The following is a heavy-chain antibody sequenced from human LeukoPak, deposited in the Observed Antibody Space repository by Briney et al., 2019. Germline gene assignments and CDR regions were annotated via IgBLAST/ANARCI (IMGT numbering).Heavy chain of an antibody. Sequence: GESLKIPCKGSGYSFTNYWIGWVRQMPGKGLEWMGIIYPGESDTRYIPSFQGQVTISADKSINTAYLQWSSLKASDTAMYYCARRVDSYWFFDYWGQGTLVTVSS. CDR2: IYPGESDT. CDR1: GYSFTNYW. CDR3: ARRVDSYWFFDY. J-gene: IGHJ4*02. V-gene: IGHV5-51*01. D-gene: IGHD1-26*01.